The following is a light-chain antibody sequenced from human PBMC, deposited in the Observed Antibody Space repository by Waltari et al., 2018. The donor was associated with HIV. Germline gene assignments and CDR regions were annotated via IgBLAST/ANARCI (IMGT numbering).Light chain of an antibody. V-gene: IGLV1-44*01. CDR3: AAWDDSLHGYDSLKGYYV. CDR1: RTNIGSNT. J-gene: IGLJ1*01. Sequence: QSVLTQPPSASGTPGQRVTISCSGSRTNIGSNTVNWYQQLPGTAPKLLIYDNDDRPSGVPDRCSGSKSGISASLAISGLQSEDEADYYCAAWDDSLHGYDSLKGYYVFGSGTKVTVL. CDR2: DND.